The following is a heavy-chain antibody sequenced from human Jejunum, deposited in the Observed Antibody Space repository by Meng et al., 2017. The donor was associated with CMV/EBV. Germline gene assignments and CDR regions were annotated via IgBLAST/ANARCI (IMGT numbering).Heavy chain of an antibody. V-gene: IGHV3-7*02. CDR3: AKYNYGIDY. J-gene: IGHJ4*02. Sequence: EVQLVYCGGGLVQPWGSLRLACAASGFTFSCYWMTWVRQAPGKGLEWVANIKTDGSDKNYVDSVKGRFTISRDNAQNSLYLQMNSLRAEDTAVYYCAKYNYGIDYWGQGTLVTVSS. CDR2: IKTDGSDK. CDR1: GFTFSCYW. D-gene: IGHD5-18*01.